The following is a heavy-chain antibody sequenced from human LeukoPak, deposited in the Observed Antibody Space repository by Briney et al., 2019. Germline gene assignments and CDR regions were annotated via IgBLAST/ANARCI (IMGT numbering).Heavy chain of an antibody. CDR2: IRYDGSNK. J-gene: IGHJ3*02. Sequence: GGSLRLSCAASGFTFSSYGMHWVRQAPGKGLEWVAFIRYDGSNKYYADSVKGRFTISRDNSKNTLYLQMNSLRAEDTAVYYCARDTRDYYGSGSYYAFDIWGQGTMVTVSS. V-gene: IGHV3-30*02. D-gene: IGHD3-10*01. CDR3: ARDTRDYYGSGSYYAFDI. CDR1: GFTFSSYG.